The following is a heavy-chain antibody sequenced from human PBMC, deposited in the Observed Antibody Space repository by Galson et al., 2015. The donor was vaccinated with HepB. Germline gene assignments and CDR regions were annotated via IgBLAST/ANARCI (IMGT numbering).Heavy chain of an antibody. V-gene: IGHV1-2*02. J-gene: IGHJ5*02. D-gene: IGHD3-3*01. Sequence: SCKASGYTFTGYYMHWVRQAPGQGLEWMGWINPNSGGTNYAQKFQGRVTMTRDTSISTAYMELSRLRSDDTAVYYCARDRYDFWSGYRFFDPWGQGTLVTVSS. CDR2: INPNSGGT. CDR3: ARDRYDFWSGYRFFDP. CDR1: GYTFTGYY.